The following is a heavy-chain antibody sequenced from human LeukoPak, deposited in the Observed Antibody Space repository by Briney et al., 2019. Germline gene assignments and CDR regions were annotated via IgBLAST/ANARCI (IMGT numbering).Heavy chain of an antibody. CDR2: IYYSGST. CDR3: ARDAGSITIFGVVTRPNDAFDI. V-gene: IGHV4-59*01. Sequence: PSETLSLTCTVSGGSISSYYWSWIRQPPGKGLEWIGYIYYSGSTNYNPSLKSRVIISVDTSKNQFSLKLSSVTAADTAVYYCARDAGSITIFGVVTRPNDAFDIWGQGTMVTVSS. CDR1: GGSISSYY. D-gene: IGHD3-3*01. J-gene: IGHJ3*02.